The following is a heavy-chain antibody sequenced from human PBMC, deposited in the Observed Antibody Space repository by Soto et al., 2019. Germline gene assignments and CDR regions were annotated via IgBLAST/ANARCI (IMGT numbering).Heavy chain of an antibody. CDR2: IYYTGNT. CDR3: GRGPTRISSPRRGSWFDP. Sequence: QVQLEESGPGLVKPSETLSLTCNVSGGSISPYYWSWLRQSPGKALEWIGYIYYTGNTNYNPSLRSRVTISLDTSNNQFSLGLSSVTAAAPALYFCGRGPTRISSPRRGSWFDPWGQGALVTVSS. V-gene: IGHV4-59*01. J-gene: IGHJ5*02. CDR1: GGSISPYY.